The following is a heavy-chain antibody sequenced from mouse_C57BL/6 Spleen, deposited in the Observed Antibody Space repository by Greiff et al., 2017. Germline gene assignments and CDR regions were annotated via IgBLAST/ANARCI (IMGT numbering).Heavy chain of an antibody. CDR3: ARHDLLYVYFGG. D-gene: IGHD2-1*01. CDR2: IWSDGST. CDR1: GFSLTSYG. Sequence: QVQLKESGPCLVVPSQSLSITCTVSGFSLTSYGVHWVRQPPGKGLEWLVVIWSDGSTTYNSALKSRLSIRKDHSKSQVFLKINSLQTDDTAIYYCARHDLLYVYFGGCGTGTTVTISS. V-gene: IGHV2-6-1*01. J-gene: IGHJ1*03.